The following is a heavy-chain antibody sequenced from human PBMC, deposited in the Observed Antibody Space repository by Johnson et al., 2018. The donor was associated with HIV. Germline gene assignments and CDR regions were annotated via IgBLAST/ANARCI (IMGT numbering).Heavy chain of an antibody. CDR2: IKEDGSEE. Sequence: EVLLLESGGGSVQPGGFLRLSCAASGFSFSNYWMSWVRQAPGKGLEWVANIKEDGSEEYYVDSVKGRFSISRDNSKNTLYLQINSLRAGDTAVYYCARLRGAFDIWGQGTMVTVSS. J-gene: IGHJ3*02. CDR3: ARLRGAFDI. CDR1: GFSFSNYW. V-gene: IGHV3-7*04.